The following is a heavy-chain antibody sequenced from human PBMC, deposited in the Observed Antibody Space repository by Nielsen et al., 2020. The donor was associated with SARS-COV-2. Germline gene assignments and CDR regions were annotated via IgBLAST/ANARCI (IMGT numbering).Heavy chain of an antibody. Sequence: LETLSLTCTVSGGSISSFYWSWIRQPPGKGLEWIGFTYHSGSANYNPSLKSRVAISGDTSKNQISLSLNSVTAADTAVYYCAREGECTNGVCYIRGMDVWGKGTTVTVSS. CDR1: GGSISSFY. CDR3: AREGECTNGVCYIRGMDV. V-gene: IGHV4-59*01. CDR2: TYHSGSA. D-gene: IGHD2-8*01. J-gene: IGHJ6*03.